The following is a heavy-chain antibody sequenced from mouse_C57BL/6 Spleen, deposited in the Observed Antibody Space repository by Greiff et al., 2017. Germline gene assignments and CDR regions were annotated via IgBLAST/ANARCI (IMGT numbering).Heavy chain of an antibody. CDR3: ARSGDRAKGYFDV. CDR2: INPSSGYT. Sequence: QVQLQQSGAELARPGASVKMSCKASGYTFTSYTMHWVKQRPGQGLEWIGYINPSSGYTKYNQKFKDKATLTADKSSSTAYMQLSSLTSEDSAVYYCARSGDRAKGYFDVWGTGTTVTVSS. J-gene: IGHJ1*03. D-gene: IGHD3-3*01. CDR1: GYTFTSYT. V-gene: IGHV1-4*01.